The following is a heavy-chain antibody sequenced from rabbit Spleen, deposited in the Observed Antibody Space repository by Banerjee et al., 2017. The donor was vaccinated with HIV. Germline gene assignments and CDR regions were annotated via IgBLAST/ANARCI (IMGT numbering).Heavy chain of an antibody. CDR1: GFFFSNSYY. CDR2: IDGGSSGRT. Sequence: QSLEESGGDLVKPGASLTLTCTASGFFFSNSYYMCWVRQAPGKGLEWIACIDGGSSGRTYYASWAKGRFTFSKTSSTTVTLQMTSLTAADTATYFCARDWVAVIGWNFNLWGPGTLVTVS. D-gene: IGHD1-1*01. CDR3: ARDWVAVIGWNFNL. V-gene: IGHV1S40*01. J-gene: IGHJ4*01.